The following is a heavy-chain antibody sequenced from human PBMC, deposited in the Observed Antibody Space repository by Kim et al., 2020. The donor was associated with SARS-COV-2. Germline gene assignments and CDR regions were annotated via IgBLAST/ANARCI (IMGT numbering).Heavy chain of an antibody. D-gene: IGHD4-17*01. CDR2: T. V-gene: IGHV4-61*03. CDR3: AREGPTLGMDV. J-gene: IGHJ6*02. Sequence: TTYTPALKSRVTISVDPSKNHFTLRLNSVTAVGTAVYYCAREGPTLGMDVWGQGTTVTVSS.